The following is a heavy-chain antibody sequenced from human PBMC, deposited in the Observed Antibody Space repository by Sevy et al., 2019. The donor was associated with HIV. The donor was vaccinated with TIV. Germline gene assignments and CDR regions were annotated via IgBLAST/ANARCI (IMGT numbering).Heavy chain of an antibody. CDR3: ERGARRYSGYDSYYFDY. D-gene: IGHD5-12*01. J-gene: IGHJ4*02. V-gene: IGHV1-69*13. CDR1: GGTFSSYA. CDR2: IIPIFGTA. Sequence: ASVKVSCKASGGTFSSYAISWVRQAPGQGLEWMEGIIPIFGTANYAQKFQGRVTITADESTSTAYMELSSLRSEDTAVYYSERGARRYSGYDSYYFDYWGQGTLVTVSS.